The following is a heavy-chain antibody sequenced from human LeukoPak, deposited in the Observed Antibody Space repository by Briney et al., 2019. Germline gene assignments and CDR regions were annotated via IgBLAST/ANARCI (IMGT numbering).Heavy chain of an antibody. V-gene: IGHV4-34*01. CDR2: INHSGST. CDR3: ARVLPTMVRGNWFDP. Sequence: SETLSPTCAVYGGSFSGYYWSWIRQPPGKRLEWIGEINHSGSTNYNPSLKSRVTISVDTSKNQFSLKLSSVTAADTAVYYCARVLPTMVRGNWFDPWGQGTLVTVSS. D-gene: IGHD3-10*01. J-gene: IGHJ5*02. CDR1: GGSFSGYY.